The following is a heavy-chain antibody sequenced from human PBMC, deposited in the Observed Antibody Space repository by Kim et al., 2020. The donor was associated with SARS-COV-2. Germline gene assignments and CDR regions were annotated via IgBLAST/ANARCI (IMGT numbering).Heavy chain of an antibody. CDR2: ISWNSGSI. CDR1: GFTFDDYA. J-gene: IGHJ3*02. V-gene: IGHV3-9*01. CDR3: AKDIGVRDYGDYYCAFDI. D-gene: IGHD4-17*01. Sequence: GGSLRLSCAASGFTFDDYAMHWVRQAPGKGLEWVSGISWNSGSIGYADSVKGRFTISRDNAKNSLYLQMNSLRAEDTALYYCAKDIGVRDYGDYYCAFDIWGQGTMVTVSS.